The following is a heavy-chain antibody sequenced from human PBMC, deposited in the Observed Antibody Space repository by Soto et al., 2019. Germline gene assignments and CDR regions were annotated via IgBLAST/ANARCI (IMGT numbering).Heavy chain of an antibody. D-gene: IGHD5-18*01. Sequence: SETLSLTCTVSGGSISSYYWSWIRQPPGKGLEWIGYIYYSGSTNYNPSLKSRVTISVDTSKNQFSLKLSSVTAADTAVYYCARLSYLAMGEYPRYAFDIWGQGTMVTVSS. CDR2: IYYSGST. CDR1: GGSISSYY. V-gene: IGHV4-59*08. CDR3: ARLSYLAMGEYPRYAFDI. J-gene: IGHJ3*02.